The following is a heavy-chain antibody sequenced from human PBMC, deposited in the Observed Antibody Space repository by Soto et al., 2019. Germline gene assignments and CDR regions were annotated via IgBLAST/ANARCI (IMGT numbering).Heavy chain of an antibody. Sequence: PGGSLRLSCAASGFTFSNAWINWVRQAPGKGLEWVGRIKSKTDGGTTDYAAPVKGRFAISRDDSKNMVYLEMNSLKTEDTAVYYCTIDSYITMIVVRIDYWGHGTLVTVSS. V-gene: IGHV3-15*07. CDR3: TIDSYITMIVVRIDY. CDR2: IKSKTDGGTT. CDR1: GFTFSNAW. D-gene: IGHD3-22*01. J-gene: IGHJ4*01.